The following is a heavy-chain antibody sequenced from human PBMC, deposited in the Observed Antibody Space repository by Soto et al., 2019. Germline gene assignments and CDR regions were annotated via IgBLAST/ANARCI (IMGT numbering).Heavy chain of an antibody. D-gene: IGHD2-15*01. V-gene: IGHV3-23*01. J-gene: IGHJ4*02. CDR1: GFNFRSSA. CDR2: IIDGVTTT. CDR3: AKSSGGRSPFDY. Sequence: GGSLRLSCAASGFNFRSSAMSWVRQAPGKGLEWVSAIIDGVTTTYYADSVKGRFTISRDNSKNTLYLQMNSLRAEDTAVYYCAKSSGGRSPFDYWGQGTLVTVSS.